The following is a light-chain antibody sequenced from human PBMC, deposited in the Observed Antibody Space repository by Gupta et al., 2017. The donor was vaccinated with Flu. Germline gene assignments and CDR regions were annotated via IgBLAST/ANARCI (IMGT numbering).Light chain of an antibody. CDR3: SSYTSTSTLWL. CDR2: EVS. CDR1: SSDVGGYNY. J-gene: IGLJ3*02. V-gene: IGLV2-14*01. Sequence: QSALTQPASVSGSPGQSIPISCTGTSSDVGGYNYVSWYQHHPGKAPKLMIYEVSNRPSGVSNRFSGSKSGNTASLTISGLQAEDEANYYCSSYTSTSTLWLFGGGTKLTVL.